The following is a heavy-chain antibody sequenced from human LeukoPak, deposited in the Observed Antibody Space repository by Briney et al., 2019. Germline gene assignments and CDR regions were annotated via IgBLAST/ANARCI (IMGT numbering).Heavy chain of an antibody. J-gene: IGHJ4*02. CDR2: INHSGST. V-gene: IGHV4-34*01. CDR1: GGSFSDYY. D-gene: IGHD2-2*01. Sequence: SETLSLTCAVYGGSFSDYYWSWIRQPPGKGLEWIGEINHSGSTNYNPSLKSRVTISVDTSKNQFSLKLSSVTAADTAVYYCAKGYCRGNSCYDDRGAFDYWGQGTLVTVSS. CDR3: AKGYCRGNSCYDDRGAFDY.